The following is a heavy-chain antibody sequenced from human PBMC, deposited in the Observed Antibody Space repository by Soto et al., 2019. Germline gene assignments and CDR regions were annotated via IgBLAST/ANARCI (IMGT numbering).Heavy chain of an antibody. CDR2: IIPIFGTA. V-gene: IGHV1-69*06. CDR1: GGTFSSYA. Sequence: SVKVSCKASGGTFSSYAISWVRQAPGQGLEWMGGIIPIFGTANYAQKFQGRVTITADKSTSTAYMELSSLRSEYTAVYYCASAPRIAARPLYYYYVMDVWGQGTTVTVSS. CDR3: ASAPRIAARPLYYYYVMDV. D-gene: IGHD6-6*01. J-gene: IGHJ6*02.